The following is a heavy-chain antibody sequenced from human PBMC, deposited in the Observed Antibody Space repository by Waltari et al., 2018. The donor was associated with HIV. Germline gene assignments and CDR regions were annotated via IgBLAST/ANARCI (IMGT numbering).Heavy chain of an antibody. CDR3: AKERVAGYYYYGMDV. V-gene: IGHV3-23*01. D-gene: IGHD6-19*01. CDR1: GYIFSTYA. J-gene: IGHJ6*02. CDR2: NNGSGGRT. Sequence: EVQLLESGGGLVQPGGSLRLSCAASGYIFSTYAMNWVRQAPGKGLEWVSVNNGSGGRTYYADSVKGRFNISRDKSKNTLYLQMNSLRAEDTAIYYCAKERVAGYYYYGMDVWGQGTTVTVSS.